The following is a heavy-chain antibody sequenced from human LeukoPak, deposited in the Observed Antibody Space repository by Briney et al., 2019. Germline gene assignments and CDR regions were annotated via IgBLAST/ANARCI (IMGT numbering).Heavy chain of an antibody. CDR2: IYYSGST. D-gene: IGHD3-10*01. CDR3: ARGFVVRGVSPIRPPLSGAFHI. V-gene: IGHV4-59*01. Sequence: SETLSLTCTVSGGSISSYYWSWTRQPPGKGLEWIGYIYYSGSTNYNPSLKSRVTISVDTSKNQFSLKLSSVTAADTAVYYCARGFVVRGVSPIRPPLSGAFHIWGQGTMVTVSS. CDR1: GGSISSYY. J-gene: IGHJ3*02.